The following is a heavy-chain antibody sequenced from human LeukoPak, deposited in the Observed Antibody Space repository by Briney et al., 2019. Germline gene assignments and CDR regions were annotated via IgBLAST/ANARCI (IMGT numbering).Heavy chain of an antibody. V-gene: IGHV3-15*01. J-gene: IGHJ4*02. CDR2: VKSKTVGVTT. D-gene: IGHD3-10*01. Sequence: GGSLRLSCAASGLSLGNDWMSWVRQAPGKGLEWVARVKSKTVGVTTDYAAPVKGRFTISRDDSKNTLYLQMNSLKTEDTGVYYCTLIQGWGSGSYYVDYWGQGTLVTVSS. CDR3: TLIQGWGSGSYYVDY. CDR1: GLSLGNDW.